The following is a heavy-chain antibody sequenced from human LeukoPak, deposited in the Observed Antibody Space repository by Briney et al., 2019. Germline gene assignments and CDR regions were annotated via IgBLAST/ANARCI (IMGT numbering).Heavy chain of an antibody. CDR1: GFSFKTYE. CDR2: IGRSANTI. Sequence: PGGSLRLSCAASGFSFKTYEMNWVRQTPGEGLEWVSCIGRSANTIYYANSVKGRFTISRDNAKNSLYLRMSSLRVDDTAIYYCAADGERRGPTTIRYWGQRTLVTVSS. D-gene: IGHD4-17*01. V-gene: IGHV3-48*03. J-gene: IGHJ4*02. CDR3: AADGERRGPTTIRY.